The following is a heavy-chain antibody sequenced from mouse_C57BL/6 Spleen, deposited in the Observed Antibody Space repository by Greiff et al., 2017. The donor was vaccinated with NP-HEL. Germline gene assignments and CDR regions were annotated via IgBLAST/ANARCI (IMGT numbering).Heavy chain of an antibody. J-gene: IGHJ4*01. V-gene: IGHV3-6*01. Sequence: ESGPGLVKPSQSLSLTCSVTGYSITSGYYWNWIRQFPGNKLEWMGYISYDGSNNYNPSLKNRISITRDTSKNQFFLKLNSVTTEDTATYYCARRASLAMDYWGQGTSVTVSS. D-gene: IGHD6-1*01. CDR1: GYSITSGYY. CDR3: ARRASLAMDY. CDR2: ISYDGSN.